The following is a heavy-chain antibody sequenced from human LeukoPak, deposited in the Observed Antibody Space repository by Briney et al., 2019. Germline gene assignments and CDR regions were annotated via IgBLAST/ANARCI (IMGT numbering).Heavy chain of an antibody. CDR2: IDNSGDYT. J-gene: IGHJ5*02. CDR3: GKQFSSSWQFDP. Sequence: PGGSLRLSCAVSGFIYNTYAMTWVRQAPEKGLEWVSSIDNSGDYTYYADSVKGRFTISRDNSRNTLYPQMSSLRVEDTALYYCGKQFSSSWQFDPRGQGTLVTVSS. D-gene: IGHD6-13*01. CDR1: GFIYNTYA. V-gene: IGHV3-23*01.